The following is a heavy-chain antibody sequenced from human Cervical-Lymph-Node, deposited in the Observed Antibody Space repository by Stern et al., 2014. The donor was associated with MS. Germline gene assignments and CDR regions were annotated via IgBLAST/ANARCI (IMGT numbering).Heavy chain of an antibody. Sequence: VQLVESGGGVVQPGTSLRLSCAASGFTFSSYGMHWVRQAPGKGLEWVALAWYDGSTAYYTNSVKGRFTISRDNSKNTLSLQMNSLTAEDTAVYYCARGHIPYAYNYLFDYWGQGTLGTVS. D-gene: IGHD5-24*01. CDR3: ARGHIPYAYNYLFDY. CDR1: GFTFSSYG. CDR2: AWYDGSTA. J-gene: IGHJ4*02. V-gene: IGHV3-33*01.